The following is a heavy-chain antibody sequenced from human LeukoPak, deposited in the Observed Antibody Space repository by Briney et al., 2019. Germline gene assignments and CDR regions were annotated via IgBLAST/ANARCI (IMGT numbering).Heavy chain of an antibody. CDR2: ISGSGGST. CDR3: AKEAVAGLYYFDY. J-gene: IGHJ4*02. V-gene: IGHV3-23*01. Sequence: PGGSLRLSCAASGFTFSSYAMSWVRQAPGKGLEWVSVISGSGGSTYSADSVKGRFTISRDNSKNTLYLQMNSLRADDTAVYYCAKEAVAGLYYFDYWGQGTLVTVSS. CDR1: GFTFSSYA. D-gene: IGHD6-19*01.